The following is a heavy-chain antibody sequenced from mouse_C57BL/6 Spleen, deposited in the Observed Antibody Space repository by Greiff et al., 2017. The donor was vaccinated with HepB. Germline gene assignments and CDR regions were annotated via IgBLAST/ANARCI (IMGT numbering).Heavy chain of an antibody. CDR1: GYTFTDYY. V-gene: IGHV1-26*01. CDR3: ASGITTVVAPYYYAMDY. D-gene: IGHD1-1*01. J-gene: IGHJ4*01. Sequence: VQLQQSGPELVKPGASVKISCKASGYTFTDYYMNWVKQSHGKSLEWIGDINPNNGGTSYNQKFKGKATLTVDKSSSTAYMELRSLTSEDSAVYYCASGITTVVAPYYYAMDYWGQGTSVTVSS. CDR2: INPNNGGT.